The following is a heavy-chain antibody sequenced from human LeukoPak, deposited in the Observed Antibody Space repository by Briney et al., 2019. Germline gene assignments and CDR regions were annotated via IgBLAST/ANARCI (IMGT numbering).Heavy chain of an antibody. Sequence: ASVKVSCKASGYTFSSYYMHWVRQAPGQGLEWMGIISPSGDYTRYAQKLQGRVSMTLDTSTSTVYMELNSLESEDTAMYYCARDNSGWSVDYWGQGTLVPVTS. CDR1: GYTFSSYY. V-gene: IGHV1-46*04. CDR2: ISPSGDYT. D-gene: IGHD6-19*01. CDR3: ARDNSGWSVDY. J-gene: IGHJ4*02.